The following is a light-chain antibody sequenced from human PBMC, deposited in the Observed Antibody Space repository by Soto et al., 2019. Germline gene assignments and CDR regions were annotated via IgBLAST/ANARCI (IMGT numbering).Light chain of an antibody. V-gene: IGKV4-1*01. CDR1: QSVLYSSNNKNY. CDR2: WAS. Sequence: DIVMTQSPDSLAVSLGERATINCKSSQSVLYSSNNKNYLAWYQQKPGQPPKLLIYWASTRESGVPDRFSGSGSGTDFPLTISSLQAEDVAVYYCQQYYSTPLTFVHGTKVEIK. CDR3: QQYYSTPLT. J-gene: IGKJ1*01.